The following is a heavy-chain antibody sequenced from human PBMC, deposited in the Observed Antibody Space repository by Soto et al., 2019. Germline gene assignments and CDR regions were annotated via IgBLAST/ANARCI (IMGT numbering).Heavy chain of an antibody. CDR1: GYTFTGYY. CDR3: ARALYYDFWSGYYPAPYGMDV. J-gene: IGHJ6*02. V-gene: IGHV1-2*04. D-gene: IGHD3-3*01. CDR2: INPNSGGT. Sequence: ASVKVSCKASGYTFTGYYMHWVRQAPGQGLEWMGWINPNSGGTNYAQKFQGWVTMTRDTSISTAYMELSRLRSDDTAVCYCARALYYDFWSGYYPAPYGMDVWGQGTTVTVSS.